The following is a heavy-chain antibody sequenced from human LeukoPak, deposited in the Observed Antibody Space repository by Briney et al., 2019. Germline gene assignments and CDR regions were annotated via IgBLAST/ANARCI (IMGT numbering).Heavy chain of an antibody. CDR2: ISGDGGST. V-gene: IGHV3-43*02. J-gene: IGHJ4*02. Sequence: PVGSLRLSCAASGFPFDDYAMHWVRQAPGKGLEWVSLISGDGGSTFYADSVKGRFTISRDNSKNSLYLQMNSLTTGDTALYFCAKGGYFDWLLGDYWGQGTLVTVSS. CDR3: AKGGYFDWLLGDY. CDR1: GFPFDDYA. D-gene: IGHD3-9*01.